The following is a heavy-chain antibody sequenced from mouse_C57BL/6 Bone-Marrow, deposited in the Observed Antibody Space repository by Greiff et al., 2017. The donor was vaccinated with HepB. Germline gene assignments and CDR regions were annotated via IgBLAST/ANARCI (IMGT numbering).Heavy chain of an antibody. D-gene: IGHD1-1*01. CDR3: ARGDYGPAWFAY. CDR2: INPYNGGT. Sequence: EVQLQQSGPVLVKPGASVKMSCKASGYTFTDYYMNWVKQSHGKSLEWIGVINPYNGGTSSNQKFKGKATLTVDKSSSTAYMELNSLTSEASAVYDCARGDYGPAWFAYWGQGTLVTVSA. V-gene: IGHV1-19*01. J-gene: IGHJ3*01. CDR1: GYTFTDYY.